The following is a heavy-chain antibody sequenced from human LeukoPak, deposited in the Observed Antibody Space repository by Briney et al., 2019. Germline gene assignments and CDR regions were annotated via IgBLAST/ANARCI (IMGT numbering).Heavy chain of an antibody. CDR3: VRSATIAVFRYGMDV. CDR1: GGSITSLY. Sequence: PETLSLTCSVSGGSITSLYWSWVRQPPGKGLEYVGYVHHTGVTNYNPSLRGRVTVSMDSSKNQFSLKMNSVIAADTAVYYCVRSATIAVFRYGMDVWGQGTTVTVSS. J-gene: IGHJ6*02. V-gene: IGHV4-59*11. D-gene: IGHD5-24*01. CDR2: VHHTGVT.